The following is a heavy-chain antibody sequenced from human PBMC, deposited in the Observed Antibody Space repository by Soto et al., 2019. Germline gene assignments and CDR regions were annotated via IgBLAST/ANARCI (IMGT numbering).Heavy chain of an antibody. CDR3: ARAQWLVLGY. Sequence: SETLSLTCAVSGGSISSGGYSWSWTRQPPGKGLEWIGYIYHSGSTYYNPSLKSRVTISLDRSKNHFSLKLSSVSAADTAVYYCARAQWLVLGYWGQGTLVTVSS. D-gene: IGHD6-19*01. V-gene: IGHV4-30-2*01. J-gene: IGHJ4*02. CDR1: GGSISSGGYS. CDR2: IYHSGST.